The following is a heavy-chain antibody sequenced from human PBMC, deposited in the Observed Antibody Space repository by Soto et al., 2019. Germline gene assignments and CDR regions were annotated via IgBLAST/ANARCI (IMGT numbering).Heavy chain of an antibody. CDR1: GFSFSIYS. D-gene: IGHD3-10*01. Sequence: EGQLVEFGGGLVKPGGSLRLSCAASGFSFSIYSYNWVRQAPGKGLEWLSYISPAGSSIYCADSVKGRFTISRESARDSVYLQMNSLRAEDTAVYYCAKDPGGSGAFDIWGQGTRVTVSS. V-gene: IGHV3-48*01. CDR2: ISPAGSSI. J-gene: IGHJ3*02. CDR3: AKDPGGSGAFDI.